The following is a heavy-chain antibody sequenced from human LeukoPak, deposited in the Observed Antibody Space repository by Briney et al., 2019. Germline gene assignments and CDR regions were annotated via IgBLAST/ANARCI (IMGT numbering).Heavy chain of an antibody. CDR2: IDHSGST. J-gene: IGHJ6*03. Sequence: SETLSLTCAVHGVSFSAYYWSWIRQPPGKGLEWIGEIDHSGSTNYIPSLKSRVTLSVDTSKNQSSLRLSSVTAADTAVYYCARGGGSWGYYMDVWDKGTTVTVSS. D-gene: IGHD3-10*01. V-gene: IGHV4-34*01. CDR3: ARGGGSWGYYMDV. CDR1: GVSFSAYY.